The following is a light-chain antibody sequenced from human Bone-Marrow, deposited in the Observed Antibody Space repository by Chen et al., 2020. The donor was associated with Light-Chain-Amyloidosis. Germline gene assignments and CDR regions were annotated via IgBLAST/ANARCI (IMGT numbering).Light chain of an antibody. V-gene: IGLV3-21*02. J-gene: IGLJ3*02. CDR1: NIGSPR. CDR2: DDS. Sequence: SYVLTQPSSVSVAPGQTATIACGGNNIGSPRVPWYQQTPGQAPLLVVYDDSDRPSGIPERLSGSNSGNTATLTISRVEAGDEADYYCQVWDRSSDRPVFGGGTKLTVL. CDR3: QVWDRSSDRPV.